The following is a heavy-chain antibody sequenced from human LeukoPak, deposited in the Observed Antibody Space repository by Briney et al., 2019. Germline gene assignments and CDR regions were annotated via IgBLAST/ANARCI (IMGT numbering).Heavy chain of an antibody. CDR2: IYYSGST. J-gene: IGHJ6*03. V-gene: IGHV4-59*01. CDR1: GGSISSYY. Sequence: SETLSLTCTVSGGSISSYYWSWIRQPPGKGLEWIGYIYYSGSTNYNPSLKSRVTISVDTSKNQFSLKLSSVTAADTAVYYCARDSYDILTGYYTERYYYYMDVWGKGTTVTISS. D-gene: IGHD3-9*01. CDR3: ARDSYDILTGYYTERYYYYMDV.